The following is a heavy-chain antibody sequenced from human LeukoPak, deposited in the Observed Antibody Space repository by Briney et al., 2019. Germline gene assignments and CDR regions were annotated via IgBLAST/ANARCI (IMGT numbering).Heavy chain of an antibody. CDR3: ARAGPSSSWHQFDY. V-gene: IGHV3-66*01. CDR2: IYSGGRT. Sequence: GGSLRLSCAASGFTVSRNYMSWVRQAPGKGLEWVSVIYSGGRTYYADSVKGRFTISRDNSKNTLYLQMNSLSAEETAVYYCARAGPSSSWHQFDYWGQGTLVTVSS. J-gene: IGHJ4*02. D-gene: IGHD6-13*01. CDR1: GFTVSRNY.